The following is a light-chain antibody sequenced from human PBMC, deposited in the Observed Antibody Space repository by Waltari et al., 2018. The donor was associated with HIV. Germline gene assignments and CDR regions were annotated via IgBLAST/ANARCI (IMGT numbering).Light chain of an antibody. CDR2: NDY. J-gene: IGLJ1*01. CDR3: AAWDNILSGYV. Sequence: QSALTQPTSTSGTPAQRVTMSCSGSSPNVGRDIVYWYQQIPGTAPKLLIYNDYQRPSGVPDRFSGSKSGTSASLAISGLRSEDEADYYCAAWDNILSGYVFGTGTKVTVL. CDR1: SPNVGRDI. V-gene: IGLV1-47*01.